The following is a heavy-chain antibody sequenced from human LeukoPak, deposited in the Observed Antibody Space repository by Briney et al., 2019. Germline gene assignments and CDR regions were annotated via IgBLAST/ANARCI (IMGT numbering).Heavy chain of an antibody. CDR3: ARVELGAYANAFDI. J-gene: IGHJ3*02. CDR2: IRYDGSNK. CDR1: GFTFSSYG. V-gene: IGHV3-30*02. Sequence: GGSLRLSCAASGFTFSSYGMHWVRQAPGKGLEWVAFIRYDGSNKYYADSVKGRFTISRDSSKNTLYLQMNSLRAEDTAVYYCARVELGAYANAFDIWGQGTMVTVSS. D-gene: IGHD1-26*01.